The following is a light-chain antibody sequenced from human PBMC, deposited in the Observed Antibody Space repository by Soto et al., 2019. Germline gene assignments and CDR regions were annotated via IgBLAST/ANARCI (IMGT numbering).Light chain of an antibody. J-gene: IGKJ5*01. Sequence: EIVLTQSPGALSLSPGEGATVSCRVSQSINSKSLVWYQRKFGQAPRLLIYNTSSRATGIPDRFSGSGSGTDFTLTISSLQAEDFATYYCQQFHTYPVTFGQGTRLEIK. CDR1: QSINSKS. CDR2: NTS. V-gene: IGKV3-20*01. CDR3: QQFHTYPVT.